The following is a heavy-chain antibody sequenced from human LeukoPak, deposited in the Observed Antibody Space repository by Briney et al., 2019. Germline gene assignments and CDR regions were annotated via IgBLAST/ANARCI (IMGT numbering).Heavy chain of an antibody. CDR1: GPTFTMFK. J-gene: IGHJ4*02. D-gene: IGHD3-16*02. Sequence: ARSRRPSCALSGPTFTMFKINWVGPASGKCLEWVSYITITSEYKYYADTVKGRFTISRDNAKNSLYLQMSSLRAEDTAVYYCARLRLGELSLLDYWGQGTLVTVSS. V-gene: IGHV3-21*05. CDR3: ARLRLGELSLLDY. CDR2: ITITSEYK.